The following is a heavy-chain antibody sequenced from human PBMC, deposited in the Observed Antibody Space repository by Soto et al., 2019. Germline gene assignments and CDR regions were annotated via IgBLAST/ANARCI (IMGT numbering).Heavy chain of an antibody. CDR3: AKMVGYFDY. J-gene: IGHJ4*02. Sequence: PGGSLRLSCAASGFTFSNYAMSWVRQAPGKGLEWVSAISGNGGSTYYADSVKGRFTISRDNSKNTLYLQMNSLRAEDTAVYYYAKMVGYFDYWGKGTLVTVPS. V-gene: IGHV3-23*01. CDR2: ISGNGGST. CDR1: GFTFSNYA. D-gene: IGHD1-26*01.